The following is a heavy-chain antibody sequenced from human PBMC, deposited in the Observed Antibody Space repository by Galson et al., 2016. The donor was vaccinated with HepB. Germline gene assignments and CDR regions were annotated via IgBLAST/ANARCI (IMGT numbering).Heavy chain of an antibody. J-gene: IGHJ5*02. V-gene: IGHV3-23*01. Sequence: LRLSCAASGFTFNTYGMSWVRQAPGKGLEWVSAIGARGRPIYADSVKGRFILSRDNSKNTVWLQMNSLRAEDTAVYYCAKVTYDWGNFYQTEFDPWGRGTLVTVSS. CDR3: AKVTYDWGNFYQTEFDP. CDR2: IGARGRP. CDR1: GFTFNTYG. D-gene: IGHD3-10*01.